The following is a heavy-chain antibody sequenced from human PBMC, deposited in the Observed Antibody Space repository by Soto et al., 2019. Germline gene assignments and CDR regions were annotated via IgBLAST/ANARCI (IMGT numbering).Heavy chain of an antibody. CDR3: ARDRQTHSSGWRDNWFGP. D-gene: IGHD6-19*01. J-gene: IGHJ5*02. Sequence: ASVKVSCKASGYTFTGYYMHWVRQAPGQGLEWMGWINPNSGGTNYAQKFQGRVTMTRDTSISTAYMELSRLRSDDTAVYYCARDRQTHSSGWRDNWFGPWGQGTLVTVSS. V-gene: IGHV1-2*02. CDR1: GYTFTGYY. CDR2: INPNSGGT.